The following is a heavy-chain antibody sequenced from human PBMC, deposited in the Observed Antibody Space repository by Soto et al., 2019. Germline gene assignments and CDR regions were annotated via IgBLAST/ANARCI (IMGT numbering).Heavy chain of an antibody. J-gene: IGHJ4*02. CDR1: GGSFSDYY. D-gene: IGHD3-22*01. CDR2: INHTGNT. CDR3: ARYVLYDSSGYYLRVIDY. V-gene: IGHV4-34*01. Sequence: PSETLSLTCAVYGGSFSDYYWTWIRQTPGKGLEWIGEINHTGNTNYNPSLKSRVTISVDTSKNQFSLKLSSVTAADTAVYYCARYVLYDSSGYYLRVIDYWRQGTLVT.